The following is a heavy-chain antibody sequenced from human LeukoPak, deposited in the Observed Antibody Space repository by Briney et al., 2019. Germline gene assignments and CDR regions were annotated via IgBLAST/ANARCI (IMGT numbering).Heavy chain of an antibody. V-gene: IGHV1-2*02. CDR2: INPNSGGT. D-gene: IGHD2-15*01. CDR3: ARDSQYCSSGSCSPGASDI. CDR1: GYTFTCYY. J-gene: IGHJ3*02. Sequence: ASVKVSCKASGYTFTCYYMHWVRQAPGQGLEWMGWINPNSGGTNYAQKFQGRVTMTRDTSISTAYMELSRLRSDDTALYYCARDSQYCSSGSCSPGASDIWGQGTMVTVSS.